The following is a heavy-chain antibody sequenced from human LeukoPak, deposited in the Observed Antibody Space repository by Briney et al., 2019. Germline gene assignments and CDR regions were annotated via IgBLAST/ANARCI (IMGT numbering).Heavy chain of an antibody. CDR3: ARGVGYCSSTSCYWWFDP. J-gene: IGHJ5*02. CDR2: INSGGSST. CDR1: GFTFSSYW. D-gene: IGHD2-2*01. V-gene: IGHV3-74*01. Sequence: GGSLRLSCAASGFTFSSYWMHWVRQAPGKGLVWVSRINSGGSSTSYADSVKGRFTISRDNAKNTLYLQMNSLRAEDTAVYYCARGVGYCSSTSCYWWFDPWGQGTLVTVSS.